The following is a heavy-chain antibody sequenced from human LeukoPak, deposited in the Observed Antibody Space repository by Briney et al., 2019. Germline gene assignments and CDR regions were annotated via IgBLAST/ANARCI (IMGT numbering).Heavy chain of an antibody. V-gene: IGHV1-2*02. D-gene: IGHD3-10*01. CDR3: ARDPYGSGNRYYYMDV. CDR2: INPNSGGT. Sequence: GASVKVSCKASGYTFNGYYMHWVRQAPGQGLEWMGWINPNSGGTKYAQKFQGRVTMTRDTSISTAYMELSSLRSDDTALYYCARDPYGSGNRYYYMDVWGKGTTVTVSS. J-gene: IGHJ6*03. CDR1: GYTFNGYY.